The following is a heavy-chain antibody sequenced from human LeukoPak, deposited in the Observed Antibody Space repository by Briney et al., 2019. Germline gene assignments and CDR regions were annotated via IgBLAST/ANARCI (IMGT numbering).Heavy chain of an antibody. CDR1: GGSFSGYY. D-gene: IGHD6-13*01. V-gene: IGHV4-34*01. Sequence: PSETLSLTCAVYGGSFSGYYWSWSRQPPGKGLEWIGEINHSGSTNYNPSLKSRVTIPVDTSKNQFSLKLSSVTAADTAVYYCARGQQQLLRGVYYYYYMDVWGKGTTVTVSS. J-gene: IGHJ6*03. CDR3: ARGQQQLLRGVYYYYYMDV. CDR2: INHSGST.